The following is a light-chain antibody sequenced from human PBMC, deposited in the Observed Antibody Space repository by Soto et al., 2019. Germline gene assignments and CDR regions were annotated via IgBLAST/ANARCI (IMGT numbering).Light chain of an antibody. J-gene: IGKJ4*01. CDR3: QHYAYSPT. CDR1: RSVVSGY. Sequence: EIVLTQSPGTLSLSPGERATVSCRASRSVVSGYVAWYQQKPDQAPRLVILGASTRSTGIPDRFSGGGSGTEYTLTISSLEPEDFAVYYCQHYAYSPTFGGGTKVDIK. CDR2: GAS. V-gene: IGKV3-20*01.